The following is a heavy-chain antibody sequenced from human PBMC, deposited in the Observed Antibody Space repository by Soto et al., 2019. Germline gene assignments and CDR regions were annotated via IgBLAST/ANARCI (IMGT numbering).Heavy chain of an antibody. CDR2: VHYSGSI. CDR3: ARHKAAGSDRGGMDV. D-gene: IGHD6-25*01. V-gene: IGHV4-59*08. CDR1: GGSISNFY. J-gene: IGHJ6*02. Sequence: QVQLQESGPGLVKPSETLSLTCTVPGGSISNFYWTWIRQPPGKGLEWIGNVHYSGSINYNPSLNSRLTTSVDTAKNQLSLNLSSVTAADTAVYYCARHKAAGSDRGGMDVWGQGTTVTVSS.